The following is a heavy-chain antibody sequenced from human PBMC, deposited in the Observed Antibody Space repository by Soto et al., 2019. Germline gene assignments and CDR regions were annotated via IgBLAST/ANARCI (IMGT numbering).Heavy chain of an antibody. V-gene: IGHV4-31*03. Sequence: PLETLSLTCTVSGGSISSGGYYWSWTRQHPGKGLEWIGYIYYSGSTYYNPSLKSRVTISVDTSKNQFSLKLSSVTAADTAVYYCARQGAYCSGGSCWLGNYYYYGMDVWGQGTTVTVSS. CDR2: IYYSGST. CDR1: GGSISSGGYY. J-gene: IGHJ6*02. D-gene: IGHD2-15*01. CDR3: ARQGAYCSGGSCWLGNYYYYGMDV.